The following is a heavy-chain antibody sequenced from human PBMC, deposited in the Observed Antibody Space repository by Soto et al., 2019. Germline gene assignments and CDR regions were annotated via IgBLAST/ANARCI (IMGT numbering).Heavy chain of an antibody. D-gene: IGHD6-13*01. Sequence: SSVTVSCKASGYTVTSYGISLVLHAPGQGLDWMGLISAYNGNTNYAQKLQGRVTMTTDTSTSTAYMELRSLRSDDTAVYYCARDYSSSWYSWFDPWGQGTLVTVSS. CDR2: ISAYNGNT. J-gene: IGHJ5*02. V-gene: IGHV1-18*04. CDR3: ARDYSSSWYSWFDP. CDR1: GYTVTSYG.